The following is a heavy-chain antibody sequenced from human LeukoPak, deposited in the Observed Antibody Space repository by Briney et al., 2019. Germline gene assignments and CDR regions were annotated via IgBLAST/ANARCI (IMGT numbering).Heavy chain of an antibody. CDR1: GLTFSSYG. CDR2: IYYDGSNK. CDR3: ARGFGGSGSPENWFDP. J-gene: IGHJ5*02. V-gene: IGHV3-30*03. D-gene: IGHD3-10*01. Sequence: PGGSLRLSCAASGLTFSSYGMHWLRQAAGKGLEWVAVIYYDGSNKYYADSVKGRFTISRDNSKNTLYLQMNSLRAEDTAVYYCARGFGGSGSPENWFDPWGQGTLVTVSS.